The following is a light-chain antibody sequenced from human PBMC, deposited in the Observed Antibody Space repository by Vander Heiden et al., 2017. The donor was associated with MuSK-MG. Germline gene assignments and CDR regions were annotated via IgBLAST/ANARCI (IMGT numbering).Light chain of an antibody. CDR2: KAS. Sequence: DIQMTQSPSTLSASVGDRVTITCRASQSISSWLAWYQQKPGNAPKLLIYKASSLESRVPSRFSGSGSGTEFTLTISSLQPDDFATYYCQQYNSSPLTFGGGTKVEIK. CDR3: QQYNSSPLT. J-gene: IGKJ4*01. V-gene: IGKV1-5*03. CDR1: QSISSW.